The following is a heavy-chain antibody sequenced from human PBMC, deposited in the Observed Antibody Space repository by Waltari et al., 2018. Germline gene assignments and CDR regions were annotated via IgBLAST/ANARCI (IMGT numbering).Heavy chain of an antibody. Sequence: EVQLVESGGGLVKPGGSLRLSCAASGFTFSSYSMNWVRQAPGKGLAWVSSISSSSSYIYYADSGKGRFTISRDNAKNSLYLQMNSLRAEDTAVYYCARGTRGYSYVFDYWGQGTLVTVSS. CDR1: GFTFSSYS. CDR3: ARGTRGYSYVFDY. J-gene: IGHJ4*02. V-gene: IGHV3-21*01. D-gene: IGHD5-18*01. CDR2: ISSSSSYI.